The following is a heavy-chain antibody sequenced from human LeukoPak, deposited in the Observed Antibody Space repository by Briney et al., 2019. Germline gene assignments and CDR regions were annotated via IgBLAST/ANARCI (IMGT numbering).Heavy chain of an antibody. Sequence: PSETLSLTCTVSGYSISSGYYWSWIRQPPGKGLEWIGEINHSGSTNYNPSLKSRVTISVDTSKNQFSLKLSSVTAADTAVYYCARGWVDVDYWGQGTLVTVSS. V-gene: IGHV4-38-2*02. J-gene: IGHJ4*02. CDR2: INHSGST. CDR3: ARGWVDVDY. CDR1: GYSISSGYY. D-gene: IGHD1-26*01.